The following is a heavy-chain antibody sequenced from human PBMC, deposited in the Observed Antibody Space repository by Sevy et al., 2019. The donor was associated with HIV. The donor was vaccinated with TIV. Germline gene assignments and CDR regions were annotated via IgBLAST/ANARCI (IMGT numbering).Heavy chain of an antibody. CDR1: GFTFSSYS. CDR2: ISSSSSYI. D-gene: IGHD5-12*01. J-gene: IGHJ6*03. V-gene: IGHV3-21*01. Sequence: GGSLRLSCAASGFTFSSYSMNWVRQAPGKGLEWVSSISSSSSYIYYADSVKGRFTTSRDNAKNPLYLQMNSLRAEDTAVYYCARERKVATYYYYYYMDVWGKGTTVTVSS. CDR3: ARERKVATYYYYYYMDV.